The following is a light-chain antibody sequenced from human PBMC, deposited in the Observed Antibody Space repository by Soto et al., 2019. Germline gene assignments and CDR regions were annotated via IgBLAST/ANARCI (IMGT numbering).Light chain of an antibody. CDR2: GAS. CDR1: QSVSSN. Sequence: EIVITQSPATLSVSPGERATLSCRASQSVSSNLAWYQQKPGQAPRLLFYGASTRATGIPARFSGSGSGTDFTLTIHSLQSEDFAVYYCQQYNNWPWTFGQGTKVDI. CDR3: QQYNNWPWT. V-gene: IGKV3-15*01. J-gene: IGKJ1*01.